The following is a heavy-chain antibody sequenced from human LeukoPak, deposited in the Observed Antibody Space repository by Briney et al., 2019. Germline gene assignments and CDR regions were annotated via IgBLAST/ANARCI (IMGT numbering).Heavy chain of an antibody. V-gene: IGHV3-23*01. CDR3: ARVSVGSTTWFDP. CDR1: GFTFSSYA. D-gene: IGHD1-26*01. CDR2: ISGSGGST. Sequence: PGGSLRLSCAASGFTFSSYAMSWVRQAPGKGLEWVSAISGSGGSTYYADSVKGRFTISRDSSRNTLFLQMNSLRAEDTAVYYCARVSVGSTTWFDPWGQGTLVTVSS. J-gene: IGHJ5*02.